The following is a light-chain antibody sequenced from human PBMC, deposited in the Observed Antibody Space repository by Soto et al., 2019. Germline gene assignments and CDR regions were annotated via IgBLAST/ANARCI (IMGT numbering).Light chain of an antibody. CDR1: SSNIGGNS. CDR2: DDN. CDR3: GSWDSSLSAYV. V-gene: IGLV1-51*01. Sequence: QSALTQPPSVSSAPGPKVTISCSGSSSNIGGNSVSWYQQLPGTAPKLLIYDDNKRPSGIPDRFSGSKSGTSATLGITGFQTGDEADYYCGSWDSSLSAYVFGTGTKVTVL. J-gene: IGLJ1*01.